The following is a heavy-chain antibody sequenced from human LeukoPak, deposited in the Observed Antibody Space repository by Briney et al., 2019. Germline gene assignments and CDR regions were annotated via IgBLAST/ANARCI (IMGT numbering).Heavy chain of an antibody. D-gene: IGHD2-2*01. CDR1: GYTFTGYY. V-gene: IGHV1-2*02. Sequence: GASVKVSCKASGYTFTGYYMHWVRQAPGQGLEWMGWINPNSGGTNYAQKYHGSVTMSRNTSISTAYMELSRLRSDDTAVYYGARYCSSTSCYLYDMDVWGQGTTVTVSS. CDR2: INPNSGGT. J-gene: IGHJ6*02. CDR3: ARYCSSTSCYLYDMDV.